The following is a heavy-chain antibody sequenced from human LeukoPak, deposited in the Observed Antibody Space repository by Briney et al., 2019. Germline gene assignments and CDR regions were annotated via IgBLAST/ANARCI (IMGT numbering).Heavy chain of an antibody. Sequence: ASVKVSCKASGYTFTGYYMHWVRQAHGQGLEWMGRINPNSGGTNYAQKFQGRVTMTRDTSISTAYMEVSRLRSDDTAVYYCASPLTDQVFDYWGQGTLVTVSS. V-gene: IGHV1-2*06. CDR3: ASPLTDQVFDY. J-gene: IGHJ4*02. CDR2: INPNSGGT. D-gene: IGHD2-2*01. CDR1: GYTFTGYY.